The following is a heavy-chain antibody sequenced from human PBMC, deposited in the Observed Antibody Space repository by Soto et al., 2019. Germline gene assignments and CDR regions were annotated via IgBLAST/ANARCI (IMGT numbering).Heavy chain of an antibody. Sequence: GESLKISCEGSGYSFTSYWIAWVRQMPGKGLEWMGIIYPGDSDTRYSPSFQGQVTISADKSIRTVYLQWSSLKASDTAMYCCGRFDWNFYKPGDVWGRGTTGTVPS. J-gene: IGHJ6*02. D-gene: IGHD3-10*01. CDR2: IYPGDSDT. CDR1: GYSFTSYW. CDR3: GRFDWNFYKPGDV. V-gene: IGHV5-51*01.